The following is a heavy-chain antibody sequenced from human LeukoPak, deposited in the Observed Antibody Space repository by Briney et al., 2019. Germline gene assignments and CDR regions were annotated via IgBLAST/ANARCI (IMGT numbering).Heavy chain of an antibody. Sequence: SQTLSLTCTVSGGSISSGSYYWSWIRQPAGKGLEWIGRIYTSGCTNYNPSLKSRVTITVNTSKNQVPLKLSSVTAADTAVYYCARDRGGSSGWYGFDYWGQGTLVSVSS. CDR2: IYTSGCT. CDR1: GGSISSGSYY. J-gene: IGHJ4*02. V-gene: IGHV4-61*02. CDR3: ARDRGGSSGWYGFDY. D-gene: IGHD6-19*01.